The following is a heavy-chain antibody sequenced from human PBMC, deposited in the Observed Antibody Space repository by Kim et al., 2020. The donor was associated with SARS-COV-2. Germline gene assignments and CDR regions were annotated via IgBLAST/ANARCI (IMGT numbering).Heavy chain of an antibody. CDR2: ISSSGSTI. Sequence: GGSLRLSCAASGFTFSSYEMNWVRQAPGKGLEWVSYISSSGSTIYYADSVKGRFTISRDNAKNSLYLQMNSLRAEDTAVYYCARVRGYNYYFDYWGRGNLVTVSS. CDR1: GFTFSSYE. J-gene: IGHJ4*02. CDR3: ARVRGYNYYFDY. D-gene: IGHD5-12*01. V-gene: IGHV3-48*03.